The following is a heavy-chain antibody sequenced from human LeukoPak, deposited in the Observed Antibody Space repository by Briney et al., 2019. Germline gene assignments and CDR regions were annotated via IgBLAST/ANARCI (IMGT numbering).Heavy chain of an antibody. CDR2: IIPIFGTA. D-gene: IGHD2-2*01. CDR1: GGTFSSYA. V-gene: IGHV1-69*13. Sequence: SVKVSCKASGGTFSSYAIGWVRQAPGQGLEWMGGIIPIFGTANYAQKFQGRVTITADESTSTAYMELSSLRSEDTAVYYCARVYCSSTSCLGWFDPWGQGTLVTVSS. CDR3: ARVYCSSTSCLGWFDP. J-gene: IGHJ5*02.